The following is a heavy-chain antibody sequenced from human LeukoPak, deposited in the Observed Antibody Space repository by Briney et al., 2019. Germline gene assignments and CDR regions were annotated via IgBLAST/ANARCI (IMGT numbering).Heavy chain of an antibody. CDR2: ISFDGAYR. CDR1: GFTSSA. V-gene: IGHV3-30*04. D-gene: IGHD3-10*01. CDR3: AKDLQGGAGSGRFDY. J-gene: IGHJ4*02. Sequence: PGGSLRLSCAASGFTSSAIHWVRQSPGKGLEWLAIISFDGAYRYYADSVKGRFTISRDISKNTFYLQMSSLTADDAALYYCAKDLQGGAGSGRFDYWGQGTLVTVSS.